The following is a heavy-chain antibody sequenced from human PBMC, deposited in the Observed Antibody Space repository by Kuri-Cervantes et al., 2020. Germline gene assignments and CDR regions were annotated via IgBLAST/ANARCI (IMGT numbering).Heavy chain of an antibody. CDR1: GYTSTSSY. CDR2: INPRDGST. V-gene: IGHV1-46*01. CDR3: ARGPSPFEA. J-gene: IGHJ3*01. Sequence: ASVKVSCKTSGYTSTSSYIHWIRLTPGQGLEWMGLINPRDGSTTYTQKLQGRVSLTRDTSTRIVHMNLNNLRFEDTAIYYCARGPSPFEAWGQGTKVTVSS.